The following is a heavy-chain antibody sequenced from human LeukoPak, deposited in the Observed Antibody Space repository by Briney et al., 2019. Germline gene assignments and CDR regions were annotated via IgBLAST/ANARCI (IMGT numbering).Heavy chain of an antibody. D-gene: IGHD3-22*01. CDR3: ARDSSGYYDGGFDY. J-gene: IGHJ4*02. Sequence: GGSLRLSCAASGFTFSSYGMHWVRQAPGKGLEWVAFIRYDGSNKYYADSVKGRFTISRDNSKNTLYLQMNSLRAEDTAVYYCARDSSGYYDGGFDYWGQGTLVTVSS. CDR2: IRYDGSNK. V-gene: IGHV3-30*02. CDR1: GFTFSSYG.